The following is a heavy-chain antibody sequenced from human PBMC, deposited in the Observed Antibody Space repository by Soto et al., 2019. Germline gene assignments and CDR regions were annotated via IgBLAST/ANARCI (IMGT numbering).Heavy chain of an antibody. CDR1: EFTFSNYA. Sequence: EVQLLESGGGLVQPGGSLRLSCTASEFTFSNYAMSWVRQAPGKGLEWVSAISASGAATYYVDSVKGRFTISRDNSKNTLYVQMNGLRAEDTVVYYCARCAVLSTTSGGWCNRFDPWGQGTLVTVSS. CDR2: ISASGAAT. D-gene: IGHD2-21*01. J-gene: IGHJ5*02. CDR3: ARCAVLSTTSGGWCNRFDP. V-gene: IGHV3-23*01.